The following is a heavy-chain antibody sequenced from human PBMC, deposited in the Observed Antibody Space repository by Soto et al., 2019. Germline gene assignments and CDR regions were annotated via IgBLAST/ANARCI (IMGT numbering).Heavy chain of an antibody. J-gene: IGHJ5*02. CDR1: RFSLQTSRMC. D-gene: IGHD3-9*01. CDR3: VRGYSAGYYLTLIDTYFDP. V-gene: IGHV2-70*12. CDR2: SHWNEDK. Sequence: PTLVNPTQTLTLTRTFSRFSLQTSRMCVTWIRQPPGKALEWLALSHWNEDKHYSTSLKTRLTIPKDPSKNQVVLTMTNLGSVDTATYYCVRGYSAGYYLTLIDTYFDPWGQGTQVTVSS.